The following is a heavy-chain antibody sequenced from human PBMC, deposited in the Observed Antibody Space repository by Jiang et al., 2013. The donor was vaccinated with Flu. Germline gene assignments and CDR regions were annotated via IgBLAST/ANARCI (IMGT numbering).Heavy chain of an antibody. CDR1: GFTFSTYW. J-gene: IGHJ4*02. CDR3: VCAYGSGSYYPQYPAY. Sequence: VQLVESGGGLVQPGGSLRLSCAASGFTFSTYWMSWVRQAPGKGLEWVANIKQDGSEKYYVDSVRGRFTISRDNAKNSLYLQMNSLRAEDTAVYYCVCAYGSGSYYPQYPAYWGQGTLVTVSS. CDR2: IKQDGSEK. D-gene: IGHD3-10*01. V-gene: IGHV3-7*01.